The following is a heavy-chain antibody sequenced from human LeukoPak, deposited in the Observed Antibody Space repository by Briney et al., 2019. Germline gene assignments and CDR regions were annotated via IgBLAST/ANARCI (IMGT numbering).Heavy chain of an antibody. V-gene: IGHV1-2*06. CDR1: GYTFTSYG. CDR2: INLNSGGT. J-gene: IGHJ4*02. D-gene: IGHD3-16*01. Sequence: ASVKVSCKASGYTFTSYGISWVRQAPGQGLEWMGRINLNSGGTNYAQKFQGRVTMTRDTSISTAYMELSRLRSDDTAVYYCASSKATAFGDFDYWGQGTLVTVSS. CDR3: ASSKATAFGDFDY.